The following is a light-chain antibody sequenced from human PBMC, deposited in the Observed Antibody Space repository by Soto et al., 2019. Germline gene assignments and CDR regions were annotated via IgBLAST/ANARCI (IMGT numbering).Light chain of an antibody. CDR1: HSLLHTSGYNS. Sequence: DIVMTQSTLSLPVTPGEPASISCRSSHSLLHTSGYNSLDWYLQKPGQSPQLLIYLGSNRASGVPDRFSGSESGTDFTLKITRVEAEDVGVYYCMQRLQTPWTFGQGTKVEIK. CDR2: LGS. J-gene: IGKJ1*01. CDR3: MQRLQTPWT. V-gene: IGKV2-28*01.